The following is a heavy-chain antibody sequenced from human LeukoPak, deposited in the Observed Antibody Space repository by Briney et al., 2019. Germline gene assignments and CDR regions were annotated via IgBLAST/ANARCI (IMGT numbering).Heavy chain of an antibody. D-gene: IGHD3-9*01. Sequence: SETLSLTCTVSGGSISSSSYYWGWIRQPPGKGLEWIGSIYYSGSTYYNPSLKSRVTISVDTSKNQFSLKLSSVTATDTAVYYCAKEAKYYDILIGYYRSFYYFDHWGQGTLVTVSS. V-gene: IGHV4-39*07. CDR2: IYYSGST. CDR1: GGSISSSSYY. CDR3: AKEAKYYDILIGYYRSFYYFDH. J-gene: IGHJ4*02.